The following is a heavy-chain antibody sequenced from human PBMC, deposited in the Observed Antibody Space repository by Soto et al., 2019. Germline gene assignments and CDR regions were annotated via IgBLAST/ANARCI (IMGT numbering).Heavy chain of an antibody. CDR1: GDSFSSYA. V-gene: IGHV1-69*01. J-gene: IGHJ4*02. CDR3: AGWGGQDYNY. Sequence: QEQLVQSGAEVKKPGSSVRVSCKASGDSFSSYAISWVRQAPGQGLDWMGGIIPFFNTPHYARKFQGRVTITADESTSTAYMELSSLLSEDTATYYCAGWGGQDYNYWGQGILVTVSS. D-gene: IGHD4-4*01. CDR2: IIPFFNTP.